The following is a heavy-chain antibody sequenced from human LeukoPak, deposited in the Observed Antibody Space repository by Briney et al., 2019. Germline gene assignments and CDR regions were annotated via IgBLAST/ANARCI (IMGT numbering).Heavy chain of an antibody. Sequence: SGGSLRLSCAASGFRFNNYAMHWVRQPPGTGLEWVAVISMDGIQEYYADSVKGRFTISRDNSKNTVYLQMNSLRAEDTAIYYCAKVTVCFGCYFDYWGQGILVTVSS. CDR2: ISMDGIQE. V-gene: IGHV3-30*04. CDR1: GFRFNNYA. CDR3: AKVTVCFGCYFDY. D-gene: IGHD3-10*02. J-gene: IGHJ4*02.